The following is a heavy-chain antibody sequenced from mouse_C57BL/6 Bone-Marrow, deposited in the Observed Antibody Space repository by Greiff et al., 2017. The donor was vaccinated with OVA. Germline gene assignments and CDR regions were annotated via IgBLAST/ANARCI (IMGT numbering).Heavy chain of an antibody. D-gene: IGHD1-1*01. CDR3: TRDAYCSSSWYFDV. V-gene: IGHV5-9-1*02. CDR1: GFTFSSYA. CDR2: ISSGGDYI. J-gene: IGHJ1*03. Sequence: EVMLVESGEGLVKPGGSLKLSCAASGFTFSSYAMSWVRQTPEKRLEWVAYISSGGDYIYYADTVKGRVTISRDNAMTTLYLQMSSLKSEDTVMYYCTRDAYCSSSWYFDVWGTGTTVTVSS.